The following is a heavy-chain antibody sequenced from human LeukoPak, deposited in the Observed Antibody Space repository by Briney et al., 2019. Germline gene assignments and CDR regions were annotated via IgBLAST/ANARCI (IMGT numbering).Heavy chain of an antibody. CDR1: GFTVSSNH. CDR3: ARDVRIAAAGDDY. V-gene: IGHV3-66*01. CDR2: IYSGGST. J-gene: IGHJ4*02. Sequence: GGSLRLSCVASGFTVSSNHMSWVRQAPGKGLEWVSVIYSGGSTHYADSVKGRFTISRDNSKNTLYLQMNSLRAEDTAVYYCARDVRIAAAGDDYWGQGTLVTVSS. D-gene: IGHD6-13*01.